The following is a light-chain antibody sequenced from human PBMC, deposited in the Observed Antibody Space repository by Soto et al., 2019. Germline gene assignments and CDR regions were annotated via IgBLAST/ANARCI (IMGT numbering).Light chain of an antibody. Sequence: VVMTQSPLSLPVTLGQPASISCRSSQSLVHSGGNTYLNWFQQRPGQSPRRLIYEASNRDYGVPDRFSGSGSGSDFTLKISRVEAEDVGIFFCMQGTHWPYTFGQGTKLEIK. V-gene: IGKV2-30*02. CDR3: MQGTHWPYT. CDR1: QSLVHSGGNTY. CDR2: EAS. J-gene: IGKJ2*01.